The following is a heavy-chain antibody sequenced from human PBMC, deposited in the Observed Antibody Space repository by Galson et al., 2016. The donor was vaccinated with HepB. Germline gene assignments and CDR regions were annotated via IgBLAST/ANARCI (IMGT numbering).Heavy chain of an antibody. J-gene: IGHJ4*02. V-gene: IGHV3-11*04. D-gene: IGHD6-19*01. Sequence: SLRLSCAASGFTFSDYYMNWIRQAPGKGLEWVSYISSSGTSIYYADSVKGRFTISRDNAKNSLFLQMNSLRAEDTAVYYCARDRRGSGWYIDYWGQGTLVTVSS. CDR2: ISSSGTSI. CDR3: ARDRRGSGWYIDY. CDR1: GFTFSDYY.